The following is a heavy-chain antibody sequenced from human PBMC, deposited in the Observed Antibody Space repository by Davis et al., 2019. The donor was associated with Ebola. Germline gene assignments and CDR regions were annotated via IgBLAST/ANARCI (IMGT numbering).Heavy chain of an antibody. CDR1: GGSMSTYY. J-gene: IGHJ4*02. V-gene: IGHV4-39*01. CDR2: IYYSGST. CDR3: ARLFGSGWYSDY. D-gene: IGHD6-19*01. Sequence: MPSETLSLTCTVSGGSMSTYYWGWIRQPPGKGLEWIGSIYYSGSTYYNPSLKSRVTISVDTSKNQFSLKLSSVTAADTAVYYCARLFGSGWYSDYWGQGTLVTVSS.